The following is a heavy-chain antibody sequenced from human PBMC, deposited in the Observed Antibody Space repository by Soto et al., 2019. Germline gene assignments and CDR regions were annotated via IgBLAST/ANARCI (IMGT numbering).Heavy chain of an antibody. D-gene: IGHD2-21*02. Sequence: LSLTCTVSGGSISSGGYYWSWIRQHPGKGLEWIGYIYYSGSTYYNPSLKSRVTISVDTSKNQFSLKLSSVTAADTAVYYCARTCGGDCYDAFDIWGQGTMVTVSS. CDR2: IYYSGST. V-gene: IGHV4-31*03. CDR3: ARTCGGDCYDAFDI. CDR1: GGSISSGGYY. J-gene: IGHJ3*02.